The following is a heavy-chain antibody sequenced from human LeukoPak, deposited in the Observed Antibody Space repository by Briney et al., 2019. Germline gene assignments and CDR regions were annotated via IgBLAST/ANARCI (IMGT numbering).Heavy chain of an antibody. D-gene: IGHD5-18*01. Sequence: GSLRLSCAASGFTFSSYAMSWVRQAPGKGLEWVSTISGSGGSTDYAESVKGRLTISRDNSKNTLYLQMNSLRAEDTAVYYCAKEQQLWLLGYFDYWGQGALVTVSS. CDR1: GFTFSSYA. CDR2: ISGSGGST. V-gene: IGHV3-23*01. J-gene: IGHJ4*02. CDR3: AKEQQLWLLGYFDY.